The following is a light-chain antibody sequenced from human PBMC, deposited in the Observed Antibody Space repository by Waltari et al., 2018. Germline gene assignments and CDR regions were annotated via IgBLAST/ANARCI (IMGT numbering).Light chain of an antibody. CDR3: QQRSKWPFT. V-gene: IGKV3-11*01. Sequence: EIVFTLSPATLSLSPGERATLSCRASQSVSRYLAWYQQKPGQAPRLLMYEASNRATGIPARFSGSGSGTDFTLTISSLEPEDFAVYYCQQRSKWPFTFGQGTGLEIK. J-gene: IGKJ5*01. CDR1: QSVSRY. CDR2: EAS.